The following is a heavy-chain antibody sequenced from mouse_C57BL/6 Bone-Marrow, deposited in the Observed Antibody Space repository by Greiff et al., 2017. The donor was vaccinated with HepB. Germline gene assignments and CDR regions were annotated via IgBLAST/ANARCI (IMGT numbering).Heavy chain of an antibody. D-gene: IGHD1-1*01. V-gene: IGHV5-12*01. CDR2: ISNGGGST. CDR3: AREGLLLPMDY. Sequence: EVHLVESGGGLVQPGGSLKLSCAASGFTFSDYYMYWVRQTPEKRLEWVAYISNGGGSTYYPDTVKGRFTISRDNAKNTLYLQMSRLKSEDTAMYYCAREGLLLPMDYWGQGTSVTVSS. J-gene: IGHJ4*01. CDR1: GFTFSDYY.